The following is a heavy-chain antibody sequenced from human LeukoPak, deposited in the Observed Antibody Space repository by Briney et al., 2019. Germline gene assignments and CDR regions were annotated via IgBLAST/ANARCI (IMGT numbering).Heavy chain of an antibody. V-gene: IGHV3-21*01. CDR1: GFTFSSYS. CDR2: ISSSRSYI. CDR3: ARVDIAAAGDFDY. D-gene: IGHD6-13*01. Sequence: SGGSLRLSCAASGFTFSSYSMNWVRQAPGKGLEWVSSISSSRSYIYYADSVKGRFTISRDNAKNSLYLQMNSLRAEDTAVYYCARVDIAAAGDFDYWGQGTLVTVSS. J-gene: IGHJ4*02.